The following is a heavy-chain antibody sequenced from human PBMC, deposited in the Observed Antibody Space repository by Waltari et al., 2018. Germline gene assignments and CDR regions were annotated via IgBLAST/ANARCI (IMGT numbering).Heavy chain of an antibody. V-gene: IGHV5-51*01. Sequence: QLVQSGTEVKKPGESLKISCKTSGYSFNNYWIGWVRQMPGKGLEWMGFVRPDNSDTGYSPSFRGQVTISADKSISIAYLQWSSLKASDTAIYYCARHTEDDNGDDWGQGTLVTVSS. CDR1: GYSFNNYW. J-gene: IGHJ4*02. CDR2: VRPDNSDT. D-gene: IGHD1-1*01. CDR3: ARHTEDDNGDD.